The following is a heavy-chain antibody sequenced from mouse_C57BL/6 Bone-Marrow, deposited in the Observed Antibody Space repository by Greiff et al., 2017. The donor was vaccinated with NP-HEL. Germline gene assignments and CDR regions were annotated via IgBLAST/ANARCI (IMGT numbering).Heavy chain of an antibody. D-gene: IGHD2-4*01. J-gene: IGHJ3*01. V-gene: IGHV1-64*01. Sequence: VQLQQSVAELVKPGASVKLSCKASGYTFTSYWMHWVKQRPGQGLEWIGMIHPNSGSTNYNEKFKSKATLTVDKSSSTAYMQLSSLTSEDSAVYYCATPLYYDYDGWFAYWGQGTLVTVSA. CDR1: GYTFTSYW. CDR3: ATPLYYDYDGWFAY. CDR2: IHPNSGST.